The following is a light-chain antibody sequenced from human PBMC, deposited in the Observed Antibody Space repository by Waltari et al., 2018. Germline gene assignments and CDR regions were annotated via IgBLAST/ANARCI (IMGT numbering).Light chain of an antibody. CDR2: GAT. V-gene: IGLV2-11*01. Sequence: QSALTQPRQVSGSPGQSVPIPFTGSRRGGGSYQFVSWYQQHPGKAPKPMFHGATKRPSGGPDRFSGPKSGNTASRTISGLQAEDGADYYCSSYVGSHTKWVFGGGTKLPVL. CDR3: SSYVGSHTKWV. CDR1: RRGGGSYQF. J-gene: IGLJ3*02.